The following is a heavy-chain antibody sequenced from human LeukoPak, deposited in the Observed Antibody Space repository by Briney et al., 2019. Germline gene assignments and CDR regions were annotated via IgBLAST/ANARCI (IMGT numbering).Heavy chain of an antibody. J-gene: IGHJ4*02. V-gene: IGHV3-43D*03. D-gene: IGHD3-10*01. CDR2: ISWDGGGT. Sequence: WGSLRLSCAASGFTFDDYAMHWVRQAPGKGLEWVSLISWDGGGTYYADTVKGRFTISRDNSKNSLYLQMNSLSAEDSAFYYCAKDMAAYYYASGNIDYWGQGTLVTVSS. CDR1: GFTFDDYA. CDR3: AKDMAAYYYASGNIDY.